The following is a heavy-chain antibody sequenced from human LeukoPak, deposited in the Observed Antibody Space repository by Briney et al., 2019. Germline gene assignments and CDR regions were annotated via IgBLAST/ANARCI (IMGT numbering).Heavy chain of an antibody. CDR2: IRQDGGEI. J-gene: IGHJ4*02. Sequence: PGGSLRLSCAASGFTLSSYWMTWVRQAPGKGLEWVANIRQDGGEIYYVDSVKDRFTISRDNAKNSLYLQMNSLRAEDTAAYYCARESGGSRNFDYWGQGTLVTVSS. V-gene: IGHV3-7*01. D-gene: IGHD2-15*01. CDR1: GFTLSSYW. CDR3: ARESGGSRNFDY.